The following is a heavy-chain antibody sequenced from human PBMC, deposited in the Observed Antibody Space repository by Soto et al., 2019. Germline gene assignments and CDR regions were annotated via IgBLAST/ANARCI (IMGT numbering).Heavy chain of an antibody. D-gene: IGHD2-2*01. CDR1: GGSISSSSYY. Sequence: SETLSLTCTVSGGSISSSSYYWGWIRQPPGKGLEWIGSIYYSGSTYYNPSLKSRVTISVDTSKNQFSLKLSSVTAADTAVYYCARGSVLQEQLLYYYYYYGMDVWGQGTTVTVSS. CDR2: IYYSGST. J-gene: IGHJ6*02. CDR3: ARGSVLQEQLLYYYYYYGMDV. V-gene: IGHV4-39*07.